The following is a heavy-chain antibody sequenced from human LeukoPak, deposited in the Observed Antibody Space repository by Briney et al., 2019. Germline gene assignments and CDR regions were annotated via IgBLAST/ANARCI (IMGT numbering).Heavy chain of an antibody. CDR3: VRVISGTPNWFDP. Sequence: GGSLRLSCAASGFTLRYGMSWVRQAPGRGLEWVSAVSGSGGSTDYADSVKGRFTISRDTSKDTMYLQLNSLRPEDTAVYYCVRVISGTPNWFDPWGQGTLVTVSS. V-gene: IGHV3-23*01. D-gene: IGHD1-20*01. J-gene: IGHJ5*02. CDR1: GFTLRYG. CDR2: VSGSGGST.